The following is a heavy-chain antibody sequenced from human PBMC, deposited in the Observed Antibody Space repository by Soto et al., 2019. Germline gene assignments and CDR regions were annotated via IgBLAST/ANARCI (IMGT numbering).Heavy chain of an antibody. J-gene: IGHJ6*02. V-gene: IGHV4-59*01. D-gene: IGHD4-17*01. CDR1: GGSINYSY. CDR2: ISYTGRA. Sequence: SETLSLTCTVSGGSINYSYWTWIRQPPGKGLEWIGYISYTGRANYNASLKSRLTISVDTSKNQFSLKLSSVTAADTALYYCARVNYGDYYYGMDVWGQGTTVIVS. CDR3: ARVNYGDYYYGMDV.